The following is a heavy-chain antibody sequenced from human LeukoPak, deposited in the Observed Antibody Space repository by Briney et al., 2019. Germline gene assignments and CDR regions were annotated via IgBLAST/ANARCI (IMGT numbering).Heavy chain of an antibody. V-gene: IGHV5-51*01. Sequence: GESLKISCKGAGYTFSSYWIGWVRQMPGKGLEWMGSIYPGDSDTRYSPSFQGQVTFSADESISTAYLRWSRLKASDTAIHYCARRKYQLLSAFDIWGQGTMVTVSS. D-gene: IGHD2-2*01. CDR2: IYPGDSDT. J-gene: IGHJ3*02. CDR1: GYTFSSYW. CDR3: ARRKYQLLSAFDI.